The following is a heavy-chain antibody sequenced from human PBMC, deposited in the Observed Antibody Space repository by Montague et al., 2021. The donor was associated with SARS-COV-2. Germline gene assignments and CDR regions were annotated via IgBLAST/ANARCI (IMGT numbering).Heavy chain of an antibody. V-gene: IGHV3-30*03. CDR2: ISYDGSTQ. CDR3: ASLYSSSSGADSYYHALDA. D-gene: IGHD6-6*01. Sequence: SLRLSCAASRLIFNSYCLHWVRQAPGKGLDWVALISYDGSTQYYADSLKGRFTISRDNSKNTVYLQMNSLRAEDSAVYYCASLYSSSSGADSYYHALDAWGQGTTVTVSS. CDR1: RLIFNSYC. J-gene: IGHJ6*02.